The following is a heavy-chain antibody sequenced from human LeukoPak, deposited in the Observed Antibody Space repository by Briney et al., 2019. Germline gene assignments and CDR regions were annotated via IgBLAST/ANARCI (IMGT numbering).Heavy chain of an antibody. J-gene: IGHJ4*02. CDR1: GGTFSSYA. CDR3: ASPGYCSSTSCYVPFGY. D-gene: IGHD2-2*01. Sequence: RASLKVSCEASGGTFSSYAISWVRQAPGQGLEWMGGIFPIFGTANYAQNLQGRVTITADESTSTAYMELSSLRSEDTAVYYCASPGYCSSTSCYVPFGYWGQGTLVTVSS. CDR2: IFPIFGTA. V-gene: IGHV1-69*13.